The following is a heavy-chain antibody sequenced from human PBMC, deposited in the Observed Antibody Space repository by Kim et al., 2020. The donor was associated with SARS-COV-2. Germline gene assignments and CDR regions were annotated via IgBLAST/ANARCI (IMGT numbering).Heavy chain of an antibody. Sequence: LKSRVTISVDTSKNQFSLKLSSVTAADTAVYYCARRHYDFWSGEKNWFDPWGQGTLVTVSS. J-gene: IGHJ5*02. V-gene: IGHV4-59*08. CDR3: ARRHYDFWSGEKNWFDP. D-gene: IGHD3-3*01.